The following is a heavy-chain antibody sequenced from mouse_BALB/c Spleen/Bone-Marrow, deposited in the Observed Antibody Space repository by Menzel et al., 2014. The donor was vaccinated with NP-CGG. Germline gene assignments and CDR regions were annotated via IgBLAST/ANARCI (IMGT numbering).Heavy chain of an antibody. J-gene: IGHJ3*01. D-gene: IGHD3-3*01. CDR1: GYTFASYW. CDR2: INPSNGRT. CDR3: ARGDGFAWFAY. V-gene: IGHV1S81*02. Sequence: VKLVESGAELVKPWASVKLSCKASGYTFASYWMHWVKQRPGQGLEWIGEINPSNGRTNYNEKFKSKATLTVDKSSSTAYMQLSSLTSEDSAVYYCARGDGFAWFAYWGQGTLVTVSA.